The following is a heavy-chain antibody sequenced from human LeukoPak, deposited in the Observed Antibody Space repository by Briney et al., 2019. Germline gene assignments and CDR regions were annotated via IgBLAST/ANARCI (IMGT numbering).Heavy chain of an antibody. CDR3: ARGPKNYCSSTSCGHNKRLKGSYYYMDV. J-gene: IGHJ6*03. V-gene: IGHV4-39*01. Sequence: PSETLSLTCTVSGGSISSSSYYWGWIRQPPGKGLEWIGSIYYSGSTYYNPSLKSRVTISVDTSKNQFSLKLSSVTAADTAVYYCARGPKNYCSSTSCGHNKRLKGSYYYMDVWGKGTTVTVSS. CDR1: GGSISSSSYY. D-gene: IGHD2-2*01. CDR2: IYYSGST.